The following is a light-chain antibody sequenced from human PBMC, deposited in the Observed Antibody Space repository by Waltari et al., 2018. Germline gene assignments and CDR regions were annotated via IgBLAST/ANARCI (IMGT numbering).Light chain of an antibody. V-gene: IGKV3-15*01. CDR3: QQYNNWPPLT. CDR2: AAS. CDR1: QRVSSN. Sequence: IVMTQSPATLSVSPGERATLSCRASQRVSSNLAWYQQKPGQAPRLLIYAASTRATGIPARFSGSGSGTEFTLTISSLQSEDFAVYYCQQYNNWPPLTFGGGTKVEIK. J-gene: IGKJ4*01.